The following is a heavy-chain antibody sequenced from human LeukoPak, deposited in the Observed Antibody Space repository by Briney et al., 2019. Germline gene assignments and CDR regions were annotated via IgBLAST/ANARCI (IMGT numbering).Heavy chain of an antibody. Sequence: GGSLRPSCAASGFTVGSNYMNWVRQTPGKGLEWVSVIYRGGVTYYADSVKGRFTISRDISKNTLYLQMNSLRVDDTAVYYCATLGWLHSDYWGQGILVTVSS. CDR1: GFTVGSNY. CDR2: IYRGGVT. V-gene: IGHV3-53*01. D-gene: IGHD5-12*01. J-gene: IGHJ4*02. CDR3: ATLGWLHSDY.